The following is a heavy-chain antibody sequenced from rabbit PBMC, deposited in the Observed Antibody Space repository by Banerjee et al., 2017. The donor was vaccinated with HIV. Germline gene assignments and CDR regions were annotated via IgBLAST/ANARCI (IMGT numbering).Heavy chain of an antibody. CDR1: GFSFSSSYY. CDR2: IYTGSGST. Sequence: QEQLEESGGDLVKPGGTLTLTCKASGFSFSSSYYMCWVRQAPGKGLEWIGCIYTGSGSTWSANWVNGRFTISRSTSLNTVDLEMTSLTAADTATYFCARADYAGSIFNLWGPGTLVTVS. CDR3: ARADYAGSIFNL. J-gene: IGHJ4*01. V-gene: IGHV1S43*01. D-gene: IGHD4-2*01.